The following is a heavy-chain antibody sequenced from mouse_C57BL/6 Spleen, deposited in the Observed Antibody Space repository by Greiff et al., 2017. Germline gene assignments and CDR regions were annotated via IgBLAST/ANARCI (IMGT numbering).Heavy chain of an antibody. J-gene: IGHJ2*01. CDR1: GYSFTGYY. Sequence: EVQLQQSGPELVKPGASVKISCKASGYSFTGYYMNWVKQSPEKSLEWIGEINPSTGGTTYNQKFKAKATLAVDKSSSTAYMQLKSLTSEDSAVYYCARDHYYGSSYFDYWGQGTTLTVSS. D-gene: IGHD1-1*01. CDR2: INPSTGGT. CDR3: ARDHYYGSSYFDY. V-gene: IGHV1-42*01.